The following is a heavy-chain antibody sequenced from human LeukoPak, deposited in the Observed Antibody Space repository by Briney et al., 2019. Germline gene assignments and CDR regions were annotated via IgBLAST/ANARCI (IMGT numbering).Heavy chain of an antibody. Sequence: GGSLRLSCAASGFTFSTYWMSWVRQAPGTGLEWVASIKQDGSEKSYVDSVKGRFTISRDNAKNSLYLQMNSLRAEDTAVYHCARGGYQLLWYWGQGTLVTVSS. CDR2: IKQDGSEK. D-gene: IGHD2-2*01. J-gene: IGHJ4*02. CDR1: GFTFSTYW. V-gene: IGHV3-7*04. CDR3: ARGGYQLLWY.